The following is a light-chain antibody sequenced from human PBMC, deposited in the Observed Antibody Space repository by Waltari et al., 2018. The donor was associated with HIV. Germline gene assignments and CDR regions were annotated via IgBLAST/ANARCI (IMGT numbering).Light chain of an antibody. CDR1: ASDVGAYNY. Sequence: QSALTQPPSASGSPGQSVTISCTGKASDVGAYNYVSWYQQHPGKPPQLIIYEVFKRPAGVTERFSGSKSGNTASLTVSGLQAEDEANYYCASYAGRNTLVFGGGTKLTVL. CDR3: ASYAGRNTLV. V-gene: IGLV2-8*01. CDR2: EVF. J-gene: IGLJ2*01.